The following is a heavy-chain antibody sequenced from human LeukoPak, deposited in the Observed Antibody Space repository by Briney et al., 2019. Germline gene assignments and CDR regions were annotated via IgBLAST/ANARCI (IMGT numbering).Heavy chain of an antibody. CDR3: ARSYLACTGYYFDY. Sequence: VASVKVSCKSSGGTFSSYAISWVRQAPGQGLEWMGGIIPIFGTANYAQKFQGRVTITADKSTSTAYLELSSLSSEDMAVYYCARSYLACTGYYFDYWVQGTLVTVSS. D-gene: IGHD3/OR15-3a*01. J-gene: IGHJ4*02. CDR1: GGTFSSYA. CDR2: IIPIFGTA. V-gene: IGHV1-69*06.